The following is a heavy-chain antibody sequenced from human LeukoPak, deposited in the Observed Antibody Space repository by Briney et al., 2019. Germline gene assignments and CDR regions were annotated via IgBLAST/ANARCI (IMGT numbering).Heavy chain of an antibody. CDR1: GGSISSGNW. Sequence: SETLSLTCAVSGGSISSGNWWSWVRQPPGKGLEWIGQIYHSGSTNYNPSLKSRVTISVEKSKNQFSLNLTSVTAADTAVYYCARGHVRVAYGDYLGVRSLDLRFDWFDPWGQGTLVTVSS. D-gene: IGHD4-17*01. V-gene: IGHV4-4*02. J-gene: IGHJ5*02. CDR2: IYHSGST. CDR3: ARGHVRVAYGDYLGVRSLDLRFDWFDP.